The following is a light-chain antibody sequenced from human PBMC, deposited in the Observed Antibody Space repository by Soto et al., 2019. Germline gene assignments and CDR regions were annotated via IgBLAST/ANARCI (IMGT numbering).Light chain of an antibody. CDR1: QGLSSY. CDR3: QQYDGYPLT. J-gene: IGKJ5*01. Sequence: FLSASVGDRVTITCRASQGLSSYLAWYQQKPGKAPNLLIYAAFTLQIGVPSRFSGSGSGTDFTLTISSLQPEDFATYYCQQYDGYPLTFGHGTRLEIK. CDR2: AAF. V-gene: IGKV1-9*01.